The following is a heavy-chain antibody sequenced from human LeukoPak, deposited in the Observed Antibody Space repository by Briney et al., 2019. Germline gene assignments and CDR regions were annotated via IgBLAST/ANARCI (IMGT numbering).Heavy chain of an antibody. V-gene: IGHV1-18*01. CDR1: GYTFTSYG. D-gene: IGHD2-15*01. CDR3: ARIGYCSGGSCYQPYDFDY. Sequence: ASVKVSCKASGYTFTSYGISWVRQAPGQGLEWMGWISAYNGNTNYAQKLQGRVTMTTDTSTSTAYMELRSLRSDDTAVYYCARIGYCSGGSCYQPYDFDYWGQGTLVTVSS. J-gene: IGHJ4*02. CDR2: ISAYNGNT.